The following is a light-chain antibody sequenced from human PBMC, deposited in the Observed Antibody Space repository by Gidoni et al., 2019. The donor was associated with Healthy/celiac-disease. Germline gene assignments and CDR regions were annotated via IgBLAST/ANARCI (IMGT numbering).Light chain of an antibody. CDR3: QQSYSNPRT. V-gene: IGKV1-39*01. Sequence: IQITQAPSSLSASVGDRVTITCRARQSISSYLHWYQQKPGKAPKLLIYAASSLQSEFPSRFSGSGSGTDFTLTISSLQPEDFATYYCQQSYSNPRTFGQGTKVEIK. CDR2: AAS. J-gene: IGKJ1*01. CDR1: QSISSY.